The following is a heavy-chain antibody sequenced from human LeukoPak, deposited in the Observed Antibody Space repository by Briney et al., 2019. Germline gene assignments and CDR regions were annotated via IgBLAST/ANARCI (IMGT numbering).Heavy chain of an antibody. CDR2: ISSSSSYT. J-gene: IGHJ5*02. Sequence: KTGGSLRLSCAASGFTVSSNYMSWIRQAPGKGLEWVSYISSSSSYTNYADSVEGRFTISRDNAKKSLYLQMDSLRAEDTAVYYCARGSRWFDPWGQGTLVTVSS. CDR1: GFTVSSNY. CDR3: ARGSRWFDP. V-gene: IGHV3-11*05.